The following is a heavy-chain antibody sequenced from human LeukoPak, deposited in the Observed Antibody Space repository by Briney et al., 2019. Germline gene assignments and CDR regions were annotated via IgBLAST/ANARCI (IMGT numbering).Heavy chain of an antibody. V-gene: IGHV3-21*01. CDR2: ISSSSSHI. CDR1: GFTFTSYS. Sequence: GGPLRLSCAAPGFTFTSYSMNGVRQAPGRGLEWVSSISSSSSHIYYADSVKGRFTISRDNAKNPLYLQMNSLRAEDTAVYYCARDSQRGGYSGYDSPFDYWGQGTLVTVSS. D-gene: IGHD5-12*01. CDR3: ARDSQRGGYSGYDSPFDY. J-gene: IGHJ4*02.